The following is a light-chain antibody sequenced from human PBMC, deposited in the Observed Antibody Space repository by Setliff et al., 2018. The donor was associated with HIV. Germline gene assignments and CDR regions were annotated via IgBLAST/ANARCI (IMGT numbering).Light chain of an antibody. CDR1: NSNVGNNP. J-gene: IGLJ2*01. CDR2: SNN. Sequence: QSVLTQPPSASAAPGQTVTISCSGSNSNVGNNPVSWYQHLPGTAPKLVIYSNNRRPSGVPDRFSATKSGTSASLAISGLQSEDEGDYFCSVWDDGLSGPAFGGGTKVT. V-gene: IGLV1-44*01. CDR3: SVWDDGLSGPA.